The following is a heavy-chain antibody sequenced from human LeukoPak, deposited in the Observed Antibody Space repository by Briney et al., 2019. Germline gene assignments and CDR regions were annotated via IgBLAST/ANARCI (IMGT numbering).Heavy chain of an antibody. CDR2: IYSGGST. CDR3: ARDKRTWIQLRNGMDV. J-gene: IGHJ6*02. V-gene: IGHV3-66*01. Sequence: GGSLRLSCAASGFTVSSNYMSWVRQAPGKGLEWVSVIYSGGSTYYADSVKGRFTISRDNSKNTLYLQMNSLRAEDTAVYYCARDKRTWIQLRNGMDVWGQGTTVTVSS. D-gene: IGHD5-18*01. CDR1: GFTVSSNY.